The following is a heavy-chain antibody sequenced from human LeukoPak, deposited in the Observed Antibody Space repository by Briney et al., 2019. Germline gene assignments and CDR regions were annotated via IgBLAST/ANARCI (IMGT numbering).Heavy chain of an antibody. D-gene: IGHD5-18*01. Sequence: GGSLRLSCAASGFTFRNNWMSWVRQAPGKGLEWVANIKQDGSDKNYVDSVKGRFTISRDNAKNSLSLQMSSLRAEDTAVYYCARDSPERGYSYGPLDNYFDYWGQGTLVTVSS. CDR1: GFTFRNNW. V-gene: IGHV3-7*01. CDR2: IKQDGSDK. CDR3: ARDSPERGYSYGPLDNYFDY. J-gene: IGHJ4*02.